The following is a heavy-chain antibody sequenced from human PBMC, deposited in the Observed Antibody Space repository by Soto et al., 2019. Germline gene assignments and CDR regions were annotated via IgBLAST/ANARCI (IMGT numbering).Heavy chain of an antibody. D-gene: IGHD6-13*01. CDR1: GFTFSSYW. CDR3: ARDGLIAAAGVDFDY. J-gene: IGHJ4*02. CDR2: INSDGSTT. Sequence: EVQLVESGGDLVLPGGSLRLSCVASGFTFSSYWMHWVRQAPGKGVVWVSRINSDGSTTNYADSVKGRFTISRDNAKNTLYLQMNSLRAEDTAVYYCARDGLIAAAGVDFDYWGQGSLVTVSS. V-gene: IGHV3-74*01.